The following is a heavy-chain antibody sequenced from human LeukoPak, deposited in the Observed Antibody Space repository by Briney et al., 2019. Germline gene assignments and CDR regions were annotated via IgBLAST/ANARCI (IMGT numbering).Heavy chain of an antibody. Sequence: PSETLSLTCTVSGGSISSGGYYWSWIRQPPGKGLEWIGEINHSGGTNYNPSLKSRVTISVDTSKNQFSLKLSSVTAADTAVYYCAREGTVTTVRAGYFDLWGRGTLVTVSS. CDR3: AREGTVTTVRAGYFDL. J-gene: IGHJ2*01. V-gene: IGHV4-39*07. CDR2: INHSGGT. D-gene: IGHD4-17*01. CDR1: GGSISSGGYY.